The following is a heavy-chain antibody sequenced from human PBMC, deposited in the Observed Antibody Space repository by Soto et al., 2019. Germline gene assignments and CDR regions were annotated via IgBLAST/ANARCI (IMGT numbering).Heavy chain of an antibody. V-gene: IGHV2-5*02. J-gene: IGHJ3*01. CDR3: AHAYGGTSWPNDAFDV. CDR1: GFSLSTDGVG. Sequence: QITLKESGPPLVKPTQTLTLTCTFSGFSLSTDGVGVGWIRQPPGKALEWLALIYGDDDQRYSPSLKTRLTITKDTSKNQVVLTMTNTDPVDTATYYCAHAYGGTSWPNDAFDVWGQGTVVTVSS. D-gene: IGHD2-2*01. CDR2: IYGDDDQ.